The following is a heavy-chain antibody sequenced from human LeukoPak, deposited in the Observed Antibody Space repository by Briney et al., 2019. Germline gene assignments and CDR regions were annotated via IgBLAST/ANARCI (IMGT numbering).Heavy chain of an antibody. CDR1: GLAFSYYW. CDR3: AVYYSSGPIAY. Sequence: GGSLRCYCAASGLAFSYYWMSWVRQAPGKGLEWVANIKEDGREKHYVDSVKGRFTVSRDNVKNSLYLQMNSLRAEDTAVYYCAVYYSSGPIAYWGQGTLVTVSS. CDR2: IKEDGREK. V-gene: IGHV3-7*01. J-gene: IGHJ4*02. D-gene: IGHD3-22*01.